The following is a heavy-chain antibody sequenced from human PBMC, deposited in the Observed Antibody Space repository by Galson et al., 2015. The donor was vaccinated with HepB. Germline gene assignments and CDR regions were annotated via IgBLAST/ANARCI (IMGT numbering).Heavy chain of an antibody. D-gene: IGHD6-13*01. J-gene: IGHJ4*02. Sequence: SLRLSCAASGFAFGNYGMHWVRQAPGKGLEWMALIWKDGSNKHYAGSLKGRFRISRDNAKNTLFLEADSLRAEDTAVYYCAREDATITVAALEYWGQGVLVTVSP. CDR2: IWKDGSNK. CDR1: GFAFGNYG. V-gene: IGHV3-33*01. CDR3: AREDATITVAALEY.